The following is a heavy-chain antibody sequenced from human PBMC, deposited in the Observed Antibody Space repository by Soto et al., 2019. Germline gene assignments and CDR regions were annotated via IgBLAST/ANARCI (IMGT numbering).Heavy chain of an antibody. CDR1: GFTFSDYY. J-gene: IGHJ6*02. Sequence: QVQLVESGGGLVKPGGSLRLSCAASGFTFSDYYMSWIRQAPGKGLEWVSYISSSGSTIYYADSVKGRFTISRDNAKNSLYLQMNSLRAEDTAVYYCASVAAAVFPYYYYGMDVWGQGTTVTVSS. CDR3: ASVAAAVFPYYYYGMDV. V-gene: IGHV3-11*01. CDR2: ISSSGSTI. D-gene: IGHD6-13*01.